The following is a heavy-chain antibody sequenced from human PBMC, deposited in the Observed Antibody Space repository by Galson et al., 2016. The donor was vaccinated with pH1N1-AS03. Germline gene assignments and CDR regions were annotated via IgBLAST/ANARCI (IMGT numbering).Heavy chain of an antibody. CDR3: AGGRDGYTFTY. Sequence: LSLTCTVSGDSINRGGFYWTWIRQHPGKDLEWIGYIYYSATTNHNPSLKSRVTMSFDTSKNHFSLKLSSVTAADTAVYYCAGGRDGYTFTYWGQGTLVTVSS. V-gene: IGHV4-31*03. CDR1: GDSINRGGFY. D-gene: IGHD5-24*01. CDR2: IYYSATT. J-gene: IGHJ4*02.